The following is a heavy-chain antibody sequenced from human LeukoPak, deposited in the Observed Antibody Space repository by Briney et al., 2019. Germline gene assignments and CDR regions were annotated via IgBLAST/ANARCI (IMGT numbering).Heavy chain of an antibody. D-gene: IGHD5-18*01. Sequence: GGSLRLSCAASGFTVSSNYMNWVRQAPGKGLEWVSTISGSGDSTYYADSVKGRFTISRDNSKDTLYLQMNSLRAEDTALYYCAKDRGYSYGSWGQGTLVTVSS. J-gene: IGHJ5*02. CDR2: ISGSGDST. V-gene: IGHV3-23*01. CDR3: AKDRGYSYGS. CDR1: GFTVSSNY.